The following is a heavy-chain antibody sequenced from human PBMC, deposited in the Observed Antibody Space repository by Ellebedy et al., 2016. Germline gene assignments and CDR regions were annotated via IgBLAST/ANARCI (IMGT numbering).Heavy chain of an antibody. CDR2: ISPYNGNT. V-gene: IGHV1-18*04. J-gene: IGHJ5*02. D-gene: IGHD1-26*01. Sequence: ASVKVSXXASGYTFSRYHLSWVRQAPGQGLEWMGWISPYNGNTNYAQNLQDRVTITTDTSTSTAYMELRGLRSDETAVHYCARDVTIVGTTGDWLDPWGQGTLVTASS. CDR3: ARDVTIVGTTGDWLDP. CDR1: GYTFSRYH.